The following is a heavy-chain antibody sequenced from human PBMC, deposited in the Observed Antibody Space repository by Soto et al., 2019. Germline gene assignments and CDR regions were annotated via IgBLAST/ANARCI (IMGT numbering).Heavy chain of an antibody. Sequence: PGGSLRLSCAASGFTFSNAWMNWVRQAPGKGLEWVGRIKSKTDGGTTDYAAPVKGRFTISRDDSKNTLYLQMNSLKTEDTAVYYCTARAQNLPPPSNYDYWGRGTLVTVSS. CDR1: GFTFSNAW. V-gene: IGHV3-15*07. D-gene: IGHD4-4*01. J-gene: IGHJ4*02. CDR3: TARAQNLPPPSNYDY. CDR2: IKSKTDGGTT.